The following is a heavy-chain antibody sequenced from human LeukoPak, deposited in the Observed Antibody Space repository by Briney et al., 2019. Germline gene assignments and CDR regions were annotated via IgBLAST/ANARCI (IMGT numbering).Heavy chain of an antibody. CDR1: GFTFSSYS. CDR2: ISSSSSYI. V-gene: IGHV3-21*01. CDR3: ARTSYYYDSSGLPGY. Sequence: GGSLRLSCAASGFTFSSYSMNWVRQAPGKGLEWDSSISSSSSYIYYADSVKGRFTVSRDNAKNSLYLQMNSLRAEDTAVYYCARTSYYYDSSGLPGYWGQGTLVTVSS. J-gene: IGHJ4*02. D-gene: IGHD3-22*01.